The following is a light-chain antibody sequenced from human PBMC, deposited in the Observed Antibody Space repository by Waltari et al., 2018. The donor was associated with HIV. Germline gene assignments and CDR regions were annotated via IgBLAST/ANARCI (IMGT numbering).Light chain of an antibody. V-gene: IGLV3-21*02. CDR3: QVWDSSSDWI. Sequence: SYVLTQPPSVSVAPGQTARLTCGGNNIESYSVHWYQQKPGQVPELVVFDDTDRPSGISDRFSGSNSGSTAALTISRVEAGDAADYYCQVWDSSSDWIFGGGTKLTVL. CDR1: NIESYS. J-gene: IGLJ2*01. CDR2: DDT.